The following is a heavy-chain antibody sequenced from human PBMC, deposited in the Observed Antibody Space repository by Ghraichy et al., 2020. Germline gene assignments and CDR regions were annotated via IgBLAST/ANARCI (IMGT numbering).Heavy chain of an antibody. Sequence: GGSLRLSCADSGFTFSSYWMSWVRQAPGKGLEWVANIKEDGSEKYYVDSVKGRFTISRDNAKSSLYLQMSSLSAEDTAVYYCARTWRAMAFDYWGQGSLGTVPS. CDR2: IKEDGSEK. J-gene: IGHJ4*02. CDR1: GFTFSSYW. D-gene: IGHD5-18*01. V-gene: IGHV3-7*01. CDR3: ARTWRAMAFDY.